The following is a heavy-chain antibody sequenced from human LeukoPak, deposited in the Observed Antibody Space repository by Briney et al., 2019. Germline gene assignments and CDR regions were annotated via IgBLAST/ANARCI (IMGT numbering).Heavy chain of an antibody. J-gene: IGHJ4*02. Sequence: SVKVSCKASGYTFTSYGISWVRQAPGQGLEWMGWISAYNGNTNYAQKLQGRVTMTTDTSTSTAYMELRSLRSDDTAVYYCASTTYSSGWYLGVYYFDYWGQGTLVTVSS. CDR3: ASTTYSSGWYLGVYYFDY. CDR1: GYTFTSYG. CDR2: ISAYNGNT. D-gene: IGHD6-19*01. V-gene: IGHV1-18*01.